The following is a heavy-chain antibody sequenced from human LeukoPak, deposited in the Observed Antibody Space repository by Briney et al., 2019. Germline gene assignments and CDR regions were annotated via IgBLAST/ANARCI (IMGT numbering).Heavy chain of an antibody. V-gene: IGHV1-2*04. CDR2: INPNSGGT. Sequence: ASVKVSCKASGYTFTGYYMHWVRQAPGQGLEWMGWINPNSGGTNYAQKFQGWVTMTRDTSISTAYMELSRLRSDDTAVYYCARDPGGYCSGGSCYSWFDPWGQGTLVTVSS. CDR1: GYTFTGYY. CDR3: ARDPGGYCSGGSCYSWFDP. D-gene: IGHD2-15*01. J-gene: IGHJ5*02.